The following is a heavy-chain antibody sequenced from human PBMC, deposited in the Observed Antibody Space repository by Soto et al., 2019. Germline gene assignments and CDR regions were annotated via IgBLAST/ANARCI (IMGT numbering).Heavy chain of an antibody. CDR3: AKGEGYSSGWTEIDY. V-gene: IGHV3-23*01. J-gene: IGHJ4*02. CDR2: ISGSGVST. Sequence: EVQLLESGGGLVQPGGSLRLSCAASGFTFSSYAMSWVRQAPGKGLEWVSAISGSGVSTYYADSVKGRFTISRDNSKNTLYLQMNSLRAEDTAVYYCAKGEGYSSGWTEIDYWGQGALVTVSS. CDR1: GFTFSSYA. D-gene: IGHD6-19*01.